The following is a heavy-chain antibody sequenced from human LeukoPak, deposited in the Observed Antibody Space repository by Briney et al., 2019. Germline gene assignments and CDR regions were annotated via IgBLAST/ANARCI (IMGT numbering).Heavy chain of an antibody. V-gene: IGHV4-39*01. CDR1: GASISSSSYY. J-gene: IGHJ6*03. CDR3: ARLAGFGARGPNPDINYYYYYMDV. D-gene: IGHD3-10*01. CDR2: IYYSGST. Sequence: SETLSLTCTVSGASISSSSYYWGWIRQPPGKELEWIGSIYYSGSTYYNPSLKSRVTISVDTSKNHFSLKLSSVTAADTAVYYCARLAGFGARGPNPDINYYYYYMDVWGKGTTVTVSS.